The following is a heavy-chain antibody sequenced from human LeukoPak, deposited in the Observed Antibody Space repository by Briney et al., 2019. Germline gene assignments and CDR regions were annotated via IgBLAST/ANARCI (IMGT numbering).Heavy chain of an antibody. CDR3: EQWLAPSFDY. Sequence: GGSLRLSCEASDFTFSNFWMHWVRQVPGKGLVWVSRINGDGSSVSYADSVKGRFIISRDNSKNTLYLQMNSLRAEDTAVYYCEQWLAPSFDYWGQGTLVTVSS. CDR2: INGDGSSV. V-gene: IGHV3-74*01. J-gene: IGHJ4*02. D-gene: IGHD6-19*01. CDR1: DFTFSNFW.